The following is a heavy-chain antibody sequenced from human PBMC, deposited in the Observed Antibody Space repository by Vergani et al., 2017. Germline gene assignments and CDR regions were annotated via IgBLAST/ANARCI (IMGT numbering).Heavy chain of an antibody. CDR1: GFTFSSYS. D-gene: IGHD6-13*01. J-gene: IGHJ4*02. CDR3: AKDTGIAALD. V-gene: IGHV3-48*01. Sequence: EVQLVESGGGLVQPGGSLRLSCAASGFTFSSYSMNWVRQAPGKGLEWVSYISSSSSTIYYADSVKGRFTISRDNAKNTLYLQMNSLRAEDTAVYYCAKDTGIAALDWGQGTLVTVSS. CDR2: ISSSSSTI.